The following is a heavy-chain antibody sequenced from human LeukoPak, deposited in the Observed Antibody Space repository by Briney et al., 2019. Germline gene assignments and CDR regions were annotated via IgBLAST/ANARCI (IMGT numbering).Heavy chain of an antibody. Sequence: ASVKVSCKASGFIFTSYGITWVRQAPGQGPEWMGWISANNGNTNYVQKFQGRVTMTTDTSTTTAYMELRSLRSDDTAVYYCARDVTPMIPGDAFDIWGQGTMVTVSS. J-gene: IGHJ3*02. D-gene: IGHD3-22*01. CDR1: GFIFTSYG. V-gene: IGHV1-18*01. CDR2: ISANNGNT. CDR3: ARDVTPMIPGDAFDI.